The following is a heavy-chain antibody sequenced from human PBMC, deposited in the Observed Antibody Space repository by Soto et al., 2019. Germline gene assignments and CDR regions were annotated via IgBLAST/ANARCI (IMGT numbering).Heavy chain of an antibody. CDR2: IYQSGSA. Sequence: PSETLSLTCTVSGGSITSGGYSFIWIRQSPGQGLEWIGYIYQSGSAFYNPSLKTRATILVDRSKNQFSLNLTSVTAADAAVYYCARAFYGVDLWGQGTTVTVSS. CDR3: ARAFYGVDL. V-gene: IGHV4-30-2*06. CDR1: GGSITSGGYS. J-gene: IGHJ6*02.